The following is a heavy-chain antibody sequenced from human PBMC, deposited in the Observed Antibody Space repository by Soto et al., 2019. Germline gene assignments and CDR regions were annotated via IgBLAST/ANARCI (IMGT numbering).Heavy chain of an antibody. J-gene: IGHJ5*02. V-gene: IGHV3-23*01. CDR1: GFTFNNYA. CDR3: TRDAISTLRGTDTWLDP. CDR2: ISGNGIST. Sequence: GGSLRLSCAASGFTFNNYAMSWVRQAPGKGLEWVSAISGNGISTYYADSVRGRFTISRDNSENTLFLQMNRLRADDTAVYYCTRDAISTLRGTDTWLDPCGQGTLVTVSS. D-gene: IGHD3-10*01.